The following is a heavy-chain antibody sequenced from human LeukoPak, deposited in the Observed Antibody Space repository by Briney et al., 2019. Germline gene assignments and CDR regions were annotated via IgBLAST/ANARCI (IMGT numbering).Heavy chain of an antibody. CDR2: ISAYNGNT. Sequence: ASVKVSCKASGYTFTSYGISWVRQAPGQGLEWMGWISAYNGNTNYAQKLQGRVTMTTDTSTSIAYMELRRLRSDDTAVYYCARDNLMGYALGLHFDFWGQGTLVTVSS. CDR1: GYTFTSYG. D-gene: IGHD2-8*01. CDR3: ARDNLMGYALGLHFDF. V-gene: IGHV1-18*01. J-gene: IGHJ4*02.